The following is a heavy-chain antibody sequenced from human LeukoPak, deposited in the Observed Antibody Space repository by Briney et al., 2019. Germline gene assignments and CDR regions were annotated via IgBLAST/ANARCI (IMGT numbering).Heavy chain of an antibody. CDR3: ARVGQGVAGFDY. V-gene: IGHV3-7*01. CDR2: IKQDGSEK. D-gene: IGHD6-13*01. J-gene: IGHJ4*02. Sequence: GGSLRLSCAASGITFRNASMSWVRQAPGKGLEWVANIKQDGSEKYYVDSVKGRFTISRDNAKNSLYLQMNSLRAEDTAVYYCARVGQGVAGFDYWGQGTLVTVSS. CDR1: GITFRNAS.